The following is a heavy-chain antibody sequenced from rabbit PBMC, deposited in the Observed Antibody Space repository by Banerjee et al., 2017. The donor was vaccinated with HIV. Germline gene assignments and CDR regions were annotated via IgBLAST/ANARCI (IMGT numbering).Heavy chain of an antibody. CDR3: ARSNSGDYMGL. D-gene: IGHD1-1*01. CDR1: GFSFSNGYV. Sequence: QEQLEESGGGLVKPEGSLTLTCTASGFSFSNGYVMCWVRQAPGKGLEWIACINTISGDTVYATWAKGRFTISKASWTTVTLQMTSLTAADTATYFCARSNSGDYMGLWGQGTLVTVS. J-gene: IGHJ4*01. CDR2: INTISGDT. V-gene: IGHV1S45*01.